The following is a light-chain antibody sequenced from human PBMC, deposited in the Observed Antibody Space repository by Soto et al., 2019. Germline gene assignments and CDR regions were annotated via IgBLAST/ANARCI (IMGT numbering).Light chain of an antibody. Sequence: QSALTQPASVSGSPGQSITISCTGTSSDVGGYNYVSWYQQHPFKAPKLMIYEVSNRPSGVSNRFSGSKSGNTASLTISGLQAEDEADYYCSSYPNNSTQGFGTGTKLTVL. CDR1: SSDVGGYNY. CDR2: EVS. V-gene: IGLV2-14*01. CDR3: SSYPNNSTQG. J-gene: IGLJ1*01.